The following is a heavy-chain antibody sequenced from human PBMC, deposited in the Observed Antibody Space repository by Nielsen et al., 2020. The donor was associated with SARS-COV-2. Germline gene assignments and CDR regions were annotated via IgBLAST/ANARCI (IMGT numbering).Heavy chain of an antibody. CDR2: IYYSGST. V-gene: IGHV4-61*01. Sequence: SETLSLTCTVSGGSISSSSYYWSWIRQPPGKGLEWIGYIYYSGSTNYNPSLKSRVTISVDTSKNQFSLKLSSVTAADTAVYYCARDAGMTTVTTGPGWSRYYYYGMDVWGQGTTVTVSS. J-gene: IGHJ6*02. CDR1: GGSISSSSYY. CDR3: ARDAGMTTVTTGPGWSRYYYYGMDV. D-gene: IGHD4-17*01.